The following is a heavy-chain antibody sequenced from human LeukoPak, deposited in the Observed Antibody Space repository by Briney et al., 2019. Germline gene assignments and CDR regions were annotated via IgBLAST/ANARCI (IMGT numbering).Heavy chain of an antibody. CDR1: GFTFSSYA. CDR3: AREIWFGGFPSIDY. Sequence: PGGSLRLSCAASGFTFSSYAMSWVRQAPGKGLEWVSAISGSGGSTYYADSVKGRFTISRDNSKNTLYLQMNSLRAEDTAVYYCAREIWFGGFPSIDYWGQGTLVTVSS. V-gene: IGHV3-23*01. CDR2: ISGSGGST. J-gene: IGHJ4*02. D-gene: IGHD3-10*01.